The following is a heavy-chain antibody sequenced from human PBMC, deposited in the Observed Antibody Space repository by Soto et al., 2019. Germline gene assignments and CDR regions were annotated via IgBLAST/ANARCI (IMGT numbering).Heavy chain of an antibody. J-gene: IGHJ4*02. D-gene: IGHD1-26*01. Sequence: QLQLVQSGAEMREPGSSVKVSCKASGGTFSSYTVIWVRQAPGQGLEWMGGITPTLNIAKYAEKFQGRVTITADESTSTVNMHLCSLRSEDTAVYFCARGYYSGSNPSSFDYWGQGTLVAVSS. CDR2: ITPTLNIA. CDR3: ARGYYSGSNPSSFDY. CDR1: GGTFSSYT. V-gene: IGHV1-69*01.